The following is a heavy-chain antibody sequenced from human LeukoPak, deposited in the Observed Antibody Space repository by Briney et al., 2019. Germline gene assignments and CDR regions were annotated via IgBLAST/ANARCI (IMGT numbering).Heavy chain of an antibody. J-gene: IGHJ4*02. CDR1: GFSLSTSGVG. Sequence: SGPTLVKPRQTLTLTCTFSGFSLSTSGVGVGWIRQPPGKALEWLALIYWNDDKRYSPSLKSRLTITKDTSKMQVVLTLTNMDRVDTAQYYCAHASGGYYFDYWGQGTLVTVSS. CDR2: IYWNDDK. CDR3: AHASGGYYFDY. D-gene: IGHD6-19*01. V-gene: IGHV2-5*01.